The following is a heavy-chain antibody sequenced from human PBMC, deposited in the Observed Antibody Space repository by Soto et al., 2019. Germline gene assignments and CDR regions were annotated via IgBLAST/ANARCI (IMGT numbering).Heavy chain of an antibody. J-gene: IGHJ4*02. D-gene: IGHD6-19*01. Sequence: PGGSLRLSCAVSTFTFSNYGMQWVRQAPGKGLEWLGVISHDGSVQYYADSVKGRFTISRDNSQNTLFLQMNGLRAEDTAVYYCAKEFTAYSSGWFFDYWGQGALVTVSS. CDR1: TFTFSNYG. V-gene: IGHV3-30*18. CDR2: ISHDGSVQ. CDR3: AKEFTAYSSGWFFDY.